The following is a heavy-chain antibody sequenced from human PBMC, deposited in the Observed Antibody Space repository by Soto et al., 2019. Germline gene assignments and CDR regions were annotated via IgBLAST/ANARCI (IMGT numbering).Heavy chain of an antibody. CDR3: AKDGTTGGQHYYGMDV. Sequence: PGWALRLSCVDSGFTFSAYVMNWFRQGPLRGLEWVSTIGRGDDKYYADSVKGRFTISRDTSKNTLFLQMNSLRAEDTALYFCAKDGTTGGQHYYGMDVWGQGTTVTVSS. CDR2: IGRGDDK. CDR1: GFTFSAYV. D-gene: IGHD2-15*01. J-gene: IGHJ6*02. V-gene: IGHV3-23*01.